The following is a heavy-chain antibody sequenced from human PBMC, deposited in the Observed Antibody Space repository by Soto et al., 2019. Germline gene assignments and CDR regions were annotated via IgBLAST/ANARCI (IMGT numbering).Heavy chain of an antibody. D-gene: IGHD3-16*02. CDR3: AKHWRERGGGLSFFDY. CDR1: GGPISSANYY. V-gene: IGHV4-39*01. CDR2: IYYSGIT. Sequence: PSETLSLTCTVSGGPISSANYYWGWLRQPPGKGLEWIASIYYSGITYYNPPLKSRVTISVDTSKNQFSLRLSSVTAADTALFFCAKHWRERGGGLSFFDYWGQGILVTVSS. J-gene: IGHJ4*01.